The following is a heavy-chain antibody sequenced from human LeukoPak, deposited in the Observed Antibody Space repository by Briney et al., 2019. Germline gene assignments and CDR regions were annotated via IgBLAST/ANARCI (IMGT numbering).Heavy chain of an antibody. CDR3: ATRGYDVVLDH. Sequence: GASVKVSCKVSGYNVTESNMHWVRQAPGKGLEWMGGFEPEDGETIYAQKFQGRVTMTEDTSTDTAYMELSSLTSDDTAVYYCATRGYDVVLDHWGQGTLVTVTS. CDR2: FEPEDGET. CDR1: GYNVTESN. J-gene: IGHJ4*02. D-gene: IGHD5-12*01. V-gene: IGHV1-24*01.